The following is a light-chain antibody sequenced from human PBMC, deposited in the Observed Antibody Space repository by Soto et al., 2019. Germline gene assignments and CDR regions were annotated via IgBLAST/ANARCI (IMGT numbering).Light chain of an antibody. J-gene: IGKJ4*01. V-gene: IGKV1-9*01. CDR3: QQLNSYPSALT. CDR1: QGITNY. CDR2: AAS. Sequence: DIQMTQSPSSLSASVGARVTITCRASQGITNYLAWYQQKPGKVPNLLIYAASTLQSGVPSRFSGSGSGTDFTLTISSLQPEDFATYYCQQLNSYPSALTFGGGTKVDIK.